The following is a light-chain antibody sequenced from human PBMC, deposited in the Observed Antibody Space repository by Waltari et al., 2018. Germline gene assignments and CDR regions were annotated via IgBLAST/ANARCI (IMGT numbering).Light chain of an antibody. CDR3: QQYYTFPYT. V-gene: IGKV4-1*01. Sequence: IVLTKSQASLVVSLGERATINCNSSRSLVFTSNNNNYLAWYQQKPGQPPKLLITWASTRESGVPDRFSGSGSGTDFTLTISSLQAEDVALYYCQQYYTFPYTFGQGTKLEIK. J-gene: IGKJ2*01. CDR1: RSLVFTSNNNNY. CDR2: WAS.